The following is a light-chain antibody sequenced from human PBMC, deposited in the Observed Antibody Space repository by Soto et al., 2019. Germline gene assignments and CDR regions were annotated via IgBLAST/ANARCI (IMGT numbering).Light chain of an antibody. Sequence: EILLTQSPGTLSLSPGERATLSCRASQSVSSNYLAWYQQKPGQAPRLLIYGASSRATGIPDRFSGSGSGTDFTLTISRLAPEDFAVYYCQQYGSSPETFGQGTKVE. CDR2: GAS. V-gene: IGKV3-20*01. CDR1: QSVSSNY. CDR3: QQYGSSPET. J-gene: IGKJ1*01.